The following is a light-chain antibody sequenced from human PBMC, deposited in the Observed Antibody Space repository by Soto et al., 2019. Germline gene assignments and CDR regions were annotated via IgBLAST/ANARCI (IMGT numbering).Light chain of an antibody. J-gene: IGKJ2*01. CDR1: QDINNY. CDR2: DAS. V-gene: IGKV1-33*01. CDR3: QQCDNLPYT. Sequence: DVLMTQSPSSLSASVGDRVTITCQASQDINNYLNWYQQKPGKAPKLLIYDASNLETGVPFRFSGSGSGTEFTFTISSLQPEDVATYYCQQCDNLPYTFGQGTKLEMK.